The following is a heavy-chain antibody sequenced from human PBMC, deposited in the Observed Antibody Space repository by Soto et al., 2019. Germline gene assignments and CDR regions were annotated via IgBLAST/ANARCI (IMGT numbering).Heavy chain of an antibody. CDR1: GFTFSSYG. J-gene: IGHJ6*02. Sequence: QVQLVESGGGVVQPGRSLRLSYAASGFTFSSYGMHWVRQAPGKGLEWVAVISYDGSNKYYADSVKGRFTISRDNSKNTLYLQMNSLRAEDTAVYYCAKDGRDCSGGSCYSYYYGMDVWGQGTTVTVSS. D-gene: IGHD2-15*01. CDR3: AKDGRDCSGGSCYSYYYGMDV. CDR2: ISYDGSNK. V-gene: IGHV3-30*18.